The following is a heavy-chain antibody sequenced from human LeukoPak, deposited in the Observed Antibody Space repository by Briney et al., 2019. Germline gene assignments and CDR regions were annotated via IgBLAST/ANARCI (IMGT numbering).Heavy chain of an antibody. CDR1: GGTFSSYA. V-gene: IGHV1-69*13. CDR2: IIPIFGAA. Sequence: SVKVSCKASGGTFSSYAISWVRQAPGQGLEWMGGIIPIFGAANYAQKFQGRVTITADESTSTAYMELSSLRSEDTAVYYCARGSDSSGTWFDPWGQGTLVTVSS. J-gene: IGHJ5*02. D-gene: IGHD3-22*01. CDR3: ARGSDSSGTWFDP.